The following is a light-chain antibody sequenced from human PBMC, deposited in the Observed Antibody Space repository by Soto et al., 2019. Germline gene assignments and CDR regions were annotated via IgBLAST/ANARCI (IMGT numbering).Light chain of an antibody. CDR2: AAS. J-gene: IGKJ1*01. Sequence: DIQMTQSPSSLSASVGDRVTITCRPSQSISTYLNWYQQKPGKAPKLLIYAASSLQSGVPSRFSGSGSGTDFTLTISSLQPVDFATYYCQQSYSTPWTFGQGTKVEIK. CDR3: QQSYSTPWT. V-gene: IGKV1-39*01. CDR1: QSISTY.